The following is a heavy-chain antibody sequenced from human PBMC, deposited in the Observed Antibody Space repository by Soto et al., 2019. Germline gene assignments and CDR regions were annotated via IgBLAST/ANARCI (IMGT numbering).Heavy chain of an antibody. J-gene: IGHJ4*02. Sequence: VGSLRLSCAGSGFTFSSYGIHWVRQAPGKGLEWVALISYDGGNEKYTESVKDRFTISRDDSHNVAYLQMSSLRTEDTAVYYCAKDRYSGTYPTDFDYWGQGSLVTVSS. CDR2: ISYDGGNE. CDR3: AKDRYSGTYPTDFDY. CDR1: GFTFSSYG. D-gene: IGHD1-26*01. V-gene: IGHV3-30*18.